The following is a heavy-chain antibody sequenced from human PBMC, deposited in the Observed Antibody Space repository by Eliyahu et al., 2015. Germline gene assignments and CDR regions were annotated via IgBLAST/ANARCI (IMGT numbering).Heavy chain of an antibody. V-gene: IGHV1-69*01. CDR1: GGTFSSYT. CDR2: IIPXFGSA. D-gene: IGHD3-22*01. J-gene: IGHJ4*02. CDR3: ARGPETKSSYYYNY. Sequence: QVQLVQSGAEVKKPGSSVRVSCKASGGTFSSYTTDWVRQAPGQGLEWMGGIIPXFGSANYAQKFLGRVTITADESTSTVYVELSTLRSEDTAVYYCARGPETKSSYYYNYWGQGTLVTVSS.